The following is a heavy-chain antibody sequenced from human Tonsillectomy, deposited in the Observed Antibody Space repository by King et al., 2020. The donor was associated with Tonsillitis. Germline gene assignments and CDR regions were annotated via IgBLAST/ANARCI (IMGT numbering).Heavy chain of an antibody. CDR1: GGSISSSSYF. CDR2: IYYSGST. D-gene: IGHD6-13*01. CDR3: AENGARIGAVGY. J-gene: IGHJ4*02. Sequence: LQLQESGPGLVKPSETLSLTCTVSGGSISSSSYFWGWIRQPPGKALEWIGSIYYSGSTYYNPSLKSRVTISVDTSKNQFSLKLSPVTAADTAVYYCAENGARIGAVGYWGQGTLVTVSS. V-gene: IGHV4-39*07.